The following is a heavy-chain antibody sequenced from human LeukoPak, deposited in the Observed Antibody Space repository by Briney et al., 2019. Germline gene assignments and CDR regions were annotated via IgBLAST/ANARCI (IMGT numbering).Heavy chain of an antibody. D-gene: IGHD1-7*01. V-gene: IGHV4-59*08. J-gene: IGHJ5*02. CDR3: AAKRELSWFDP. CDR1: GGSIRSYY. CDR2: IYYSGST. Sequence: PSETLFLTCTVSGGSIRSYYWRWIRQPPGKGLEWIGYIYYSGSTNYNPSLKSRVTISVDTSKNQFSLNLNSVTASDTAVYYCAAKRELSWFDPWGQGTLVTVSS.